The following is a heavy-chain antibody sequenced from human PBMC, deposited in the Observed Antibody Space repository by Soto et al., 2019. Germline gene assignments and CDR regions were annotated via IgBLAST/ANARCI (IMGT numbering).Heavy chain of an antibody. CDR3: AKATATGGGAFDI. J-gene: IGHJ3*02. Sequence: ETLSLSCAASGFICSSYDMSWVRQAPGKGLEWVSTILVGGRTFYVDSVKGRFTISRGTSQNTVYLQMNSLTAGDTALYYCAKATATGGGAFDICGQGTMVTVSS. CDR1: GFICSSYD. CDR2: ILVGGRT. V-gene: IGHV3-23*01. D-gene: IGHD2-8*02.